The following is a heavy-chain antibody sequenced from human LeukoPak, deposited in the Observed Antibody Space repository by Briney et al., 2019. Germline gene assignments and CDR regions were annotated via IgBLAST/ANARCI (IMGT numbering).Heavy chain of an antibody. Sequence: ASVKVSCKASGYTFTSYYMHWVRQAPGQGLEWMGIINPSGGSTSYAQKFQGRVTMTRDMSTSTDYMELSRLRSDDTAVYYCARELDSGSYYWGQGTLVTVSS. D-gene: IGHD1-26*01. CDR2: INPSGGST. CDR1: GYTFTSYY. CDR3: ARELDSGSYY. J-gene: IGHJ4*02. V-gene: IGHV1-46*01.